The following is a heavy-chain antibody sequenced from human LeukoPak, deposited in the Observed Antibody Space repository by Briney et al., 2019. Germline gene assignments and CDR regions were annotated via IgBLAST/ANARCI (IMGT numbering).Heavy chain of an antibody. Sequence: PSETLSLTCTVSGGSISSSSYYWGWIRQPPGKGLEWIGSIYYSGSTYYNPSLKSRVTISVDTSKNQFSLKLSSVTAADTAEYYCARHSDGYNYGDFDYWGQGTLVTVSS. CDR3: ARHSDGYNYGDFDY. D-gene: IGHD5-24*01. V-gene: IGHV4-39*01. J-gene: IGHJ4*02. CDR1: GGSISSSSYY. CDR2: IYYSGST.